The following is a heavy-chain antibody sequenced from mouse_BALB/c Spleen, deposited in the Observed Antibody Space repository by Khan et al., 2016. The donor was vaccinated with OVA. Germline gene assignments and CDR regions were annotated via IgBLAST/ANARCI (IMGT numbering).Heavy chain of an antibody. Sequence: EVQLQESGPGLVKPSQSLSLTCTVTGYSITSGYAWNWIRQFPGNKLEWMGYISYSGVTSYTPSLKSRISITRDTSKHQFFLQLNSVTTEDTATYYCAGGNYYGYYFDYWGQGTTLTVSS. D-gene: IGHD1-1*01. CDR1: GYSITSGYA. V-gene: IGHV3-2*02. J-gene: IGHJ2*01. CDR3: AGGNYYGYYFDY. CDR2: ISYSGVT.